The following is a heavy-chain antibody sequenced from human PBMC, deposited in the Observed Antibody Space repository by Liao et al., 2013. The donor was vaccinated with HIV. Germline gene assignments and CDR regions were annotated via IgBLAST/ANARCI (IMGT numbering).Heavy chain of an antibody. Sequence: QMQLQESGPGLVKPSETLSLTCAVSGGSINNHYWNWIRQPAGRGLEWIGRIHTSGNTNYNPSLLSRVTMSVDSSKNQVSLKLNSVTAADTAVYYCASDFWRWGQGTLVTVSS. J-gene: IGHJ4*02. CDR3: ASDFWR. D-gene: IGHD3-3*01. CDR1: GGSINNHY. V-gene: IGHV4-4*07. CDR2: IHTSGNT.